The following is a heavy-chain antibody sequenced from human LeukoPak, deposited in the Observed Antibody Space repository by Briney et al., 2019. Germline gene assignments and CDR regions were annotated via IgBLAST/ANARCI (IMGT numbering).Heavy chain of an antibody. CDR2: INPNSGGT. V-gene: IGHV1-2*02. Sequence: ASVKVSCKASGYTFTGYYMHWVRQAPGQGLEWMGWINPNSGGTNYAQKFQGRVTMTRDTSNSTAYMELSRLRSDDTAVYYCARGSRITMVRGVINYWGQGTLVTVSS. J-gene: IGHJ4*02. CDR3: ARGSRITMVRGVINY. CDR1: GYTFTGYY. D-gene: IGHD3-10*01.